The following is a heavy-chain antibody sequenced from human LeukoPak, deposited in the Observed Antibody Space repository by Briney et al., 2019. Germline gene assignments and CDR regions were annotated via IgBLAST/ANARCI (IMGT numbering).Heavy chain of an antibody. D-gene: IGHD4-17*01. CDR2: ISWNSGSI. CDR3: AKDTGSTVTILDY. CDR1: GFTFDDYA. J-gene: IGHJ4*02. Sequence: GGSLRLSCVASGFTFDDYAMHWVRQAPGKGLEWVSGISWNSGSIGYADSVKGRFTISRDNAKNSLYLQMNSLRAEDTALYYCAKDTGSTVTILDYWGQGTLVTVSS. V-gene: IGHV3-9*01.